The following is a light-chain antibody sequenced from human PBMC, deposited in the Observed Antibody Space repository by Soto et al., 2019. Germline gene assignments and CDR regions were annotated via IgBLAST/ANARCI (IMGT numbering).Light chain of an antibody. J-gene: IGKJ1*01. CDR2: KAS. CDR1: QTITRW. V-gene: IGKV1-5*03. Sequence: QVTQSSCPLLACVGDRVTIACRARQTITRWLAWYQQKPRKAPKLLMYKASTLKSGVPSRFSGSASGTEFTPTICSLQPDDFATYYSQYYNSYSQAFGQGTKADI. CDR3: QYYNSYSQA.